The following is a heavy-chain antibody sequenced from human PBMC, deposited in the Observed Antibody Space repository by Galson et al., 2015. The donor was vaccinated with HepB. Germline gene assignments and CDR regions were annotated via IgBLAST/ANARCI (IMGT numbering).Heavy chain of an antibody. CDR1: GFTFSSYS. V-gene: IGHV3-48*02. J-gene: IGHJ6*03. Sequence: SLRLSCAASGFTFSSYSMNWVRQAPGKGLEWVSYISSSSSTIYYADSVKGRFTISRDNAKNSLYLQMNSLRDEDTAVYYCAREGTNYRWSGYMDVWGKGTTVTVSS. CDR2: ISSSSSTI. CDR3: AREGTNYRWSGYMDV. D-gene: IGHD4/OR15-4a*01.